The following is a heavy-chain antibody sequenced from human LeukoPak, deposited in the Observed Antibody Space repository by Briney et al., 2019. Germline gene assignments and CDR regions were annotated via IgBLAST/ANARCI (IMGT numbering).Heavy chain of an antibody. CDR1: RFTFSSYA. D-gene: IGHD6-19*01. CDR2: RSYDGSNK. CDR3: ARDGRGLSSGRFDY. Sequence: GGSLRLSCAASRFTFSSYAMHWVRQAPGKGLEWVAVRSYDGSNKYYADSVKGRFTISRDNSKNTLYLQMNSLRAEDTAVYYCARDGRGLSSGRFDYWGQGTLVTVSS. V-gene: IGHV3-30-3*01. J-gene: IGHJ4*02.